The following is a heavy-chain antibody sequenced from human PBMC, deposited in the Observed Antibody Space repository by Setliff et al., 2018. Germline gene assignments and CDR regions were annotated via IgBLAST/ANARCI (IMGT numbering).Heavy chain of an antibody. CDR1: GYSFTVFG. V-gene: IGHV1-18*01. Sequence: ASVKVSCKTSGYSFTVFGISWVRQAPGQGLEWMGWISPYYGNTNYAQQFQGRVTMTTDTSTTTAYMELTSLTSDDTALYYCVRGQGPRTVVAIPFDHWGQGTLVTVSS. CDR3: VRGQGPRTVVAIPFDH. J-gene: IGHJ4*02. CDR2: ISPYYGNT. D-gene: IGHD3-22*01.